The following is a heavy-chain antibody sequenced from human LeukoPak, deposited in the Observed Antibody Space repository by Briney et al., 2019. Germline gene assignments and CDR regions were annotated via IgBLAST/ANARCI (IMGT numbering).Heavy chain of an antibody. V-gene: IGHV3-74*01. J-gene: IGHJ4*02. D-gene: IGHD4-23*01. CDR1: GFTFSSYW. Sequence: GGSLRPSCAASGFTFSSYWMNWVRQAPGKGLVWVSRIASDGSSTTYADSVKGRFSISRDNAKNTLYLQMNSLRVEDTAVYYCARGRPHGNDYWGQGTLVTVSS. CDR2: IASDGSST. CDR3: ARGRPHGNDY.